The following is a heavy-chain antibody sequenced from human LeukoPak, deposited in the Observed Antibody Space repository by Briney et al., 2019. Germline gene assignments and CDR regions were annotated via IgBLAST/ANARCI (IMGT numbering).Heavy chain of an antibody. V-gene: IGHV1-2*02. CDR3: ARAPVTTGPYYYYMDV. Sequence: VASVKVSCKASGYTFTGYYMHWVRQAPGQGLEWMGWINPNSGGTNYAQKFQGRVTMTRDTSISTAYMELSSLRSEDTAVYYCARAPVTTGPYYYYMDVWGKGTTVTVSS. D-gene: IGHD4-17*01. CDR1: GYTFTGYY. CDR2: INPNSGGT. J-gene: IGHJ6*03.